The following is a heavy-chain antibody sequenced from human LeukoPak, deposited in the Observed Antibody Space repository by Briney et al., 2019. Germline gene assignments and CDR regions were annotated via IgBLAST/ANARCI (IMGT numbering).Heavy chain of an antibody. Sequence: SETLSLTCTVSGGSISSYYWSWIRQPPGKGLEWIGYIYYSGSTNYNPSLKSRVTISVDTSKNQFSLKLSSVTAADTAVYYCARRPNSAAAGLDYWGQGTLVTVSS. V-gene: IGHV4-59*12. CDR3: ARRPNSAAAGLDY. CDR2: IYYSGST. CDR1: GGSISSYY. J-gene: IGHJ4*02. D-gene: IGHD6-13*01.